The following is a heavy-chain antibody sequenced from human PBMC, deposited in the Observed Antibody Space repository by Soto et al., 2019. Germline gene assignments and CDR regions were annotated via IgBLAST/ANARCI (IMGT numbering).Heavy chain of an antibody. CDR2: INHSGST. D-gene: IGHD3-10*01. V-gene: IGHV4-34*01. CDR1: GGSFSGYY. J-gene: IGHJ6*02. CDR3: ARSRSYGSGSYYYYYGMDV. Sequence: SETLSLTCAVYGGSFSGYYWSWIRQPPGKGLEWIGEINHSGSTNYNPSLKSRVTISVDTSKNQFSLKLSSVTAADTAVYYCARSRSYGSGSYYYYYGMDVWGQGTTVTVSS.